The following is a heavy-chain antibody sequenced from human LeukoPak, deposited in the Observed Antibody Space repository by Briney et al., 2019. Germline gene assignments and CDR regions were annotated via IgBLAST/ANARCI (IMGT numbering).Heavy chain of an antibody. D-gene: IGHD1-7*01. CDR2: TYYRSKWYN. V-gene: IGHV6-1*01. CDR3: ARGVGWNYGYYYYYYMDV. CDR1: GGSISSYY. Sequence: SETLSLTCTVSGGSISSYYWSWIRQSPSRGLEWLGRTYYRSKWYNDYAVSVKSRITINPDTSKNQFSLQLNSVTPEDTAVYYCARGVGWNYGYYYYYYMDVWGKGTTVTVSS. J-gene: IGHJ6*03.